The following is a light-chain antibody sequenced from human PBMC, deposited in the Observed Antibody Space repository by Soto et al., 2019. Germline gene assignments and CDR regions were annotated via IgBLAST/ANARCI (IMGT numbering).Light chain of an antibody. J-gene: IGKJ5*01. Sequence: DIQLTQSPSSLSASLGDRVTLTCRASQSISSYLNWYQQKPGKAPNLLIYATSSLPTGVPSRFRGSRSGAEFTLTISNLQPEDFATYYCQQSYSTPPTTFGQGTRLEIK. V-gene: IGKV1-39*01. CDR1: QSISSY. CDR3: QQSYSTPPTT. CDR2: ATS.